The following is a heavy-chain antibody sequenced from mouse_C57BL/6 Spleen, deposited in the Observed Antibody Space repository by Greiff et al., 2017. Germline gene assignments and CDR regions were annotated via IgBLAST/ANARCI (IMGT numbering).Heavy chain of an antibody. J-gene: IGHJ3*01. Sequence: VQLQQSGPELVKPGASVKIPCKASGYTFTDYNMDWVKQSHGKSLEWIGDINPNNGGTIYNQKFKGKATLTVDKSSSTAYMELRSLTSEDTAVYYCARRDYDGYYGWFAYWGQGTLVTVSA. CDR1: GYTFTDYN. V-gene: IGHV1-18*01. CDR2: INPNNGGT. CDR3: ARRDYDGYYGWFAY. D-gene: IGHD2-3*01.